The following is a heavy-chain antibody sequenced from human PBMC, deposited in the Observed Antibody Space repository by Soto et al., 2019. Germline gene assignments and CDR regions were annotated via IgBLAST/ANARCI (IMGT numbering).Heavy chain of an antibody. Sequence: EVQLLESGGGLVQPGGSLRLSCAASGFTFSSYAMSWVRQAPGKGLAWVSAISGSGGSTYYADSVKGRFTISRDNSKNTLYLQMNSLRAEDTAVYYCAKGSSSGYYYVTDPLSWWGQGTLVTVSS. CDR3: AKGSSSGYYYVTDPLSW. V-gene: IGHV3-23*01. CDR2: ISGSGGST. J-gene: IGHJ4*02. D-gene: IGHD3-22*01. CDR1: GFTFSSYA.